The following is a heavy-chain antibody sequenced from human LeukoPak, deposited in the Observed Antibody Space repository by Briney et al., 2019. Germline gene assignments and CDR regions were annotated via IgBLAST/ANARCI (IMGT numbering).Heavy chain of an antibody. Sequence: GGSLRLSCVASGFTFSRYWMSWVRQAPGKGLEWVASIKQDGSEKHYVDSVKGRFTISRDNAKNSLYLQMNSLRAEDTAVYYCARWDTFSGSYFDYWGQGTLVTVSS. J-gene: IGHJ4*02. CDR2: IKQDGSEK. V-gene: IGHV3-7*01. D-gene: IGHD1-26*01. CDR3: ARWDTFSGSYFDY. CDR1: GFTFSRYW.